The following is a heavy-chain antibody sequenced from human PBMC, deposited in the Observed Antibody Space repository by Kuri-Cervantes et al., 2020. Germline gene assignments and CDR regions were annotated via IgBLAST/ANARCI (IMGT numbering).Heavy chain of an antibody. CDR2: IKQDGSEK. J-gene: IGHJ4*02. Sequence: GGSLRLSCAASGFTFSSYSMSWVRQAPGKGLEWVANIKQDGSEKYYVDSVKGRFTISRDNAKNSLYLQMDSLRAEDTAVYYCARDEGVVAAEVFDYWGQGTLVTVSS. CDR3: ARDEGVVAAEVFDY. D-gene: IGHD2-15*01. CDR1: GFTFSSYS. V-gene: IGHV3-7*01.